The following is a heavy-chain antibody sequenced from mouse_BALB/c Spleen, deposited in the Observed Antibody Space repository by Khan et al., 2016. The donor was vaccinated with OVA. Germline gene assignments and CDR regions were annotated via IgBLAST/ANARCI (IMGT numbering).Heavy chain of an antibody. D-gene: IGHD1-2*01. CDR1: GYSITSGYG. Sequence: EVQLQESGPGLVKPSQTLSLTCTVTGYSITSGYGWNWIRQCPGNKLEWMGYISYSGSTNYNSSLKSRISITRDTSKNQFFLQLNSVTTEDTATXYCARTARIKYWGQGTTLTVSS. CDR3: ARTARIKY. CDR2: ISYSGST. J-gene: IGHJ2*01. V-gene: IGHV3-2*02.